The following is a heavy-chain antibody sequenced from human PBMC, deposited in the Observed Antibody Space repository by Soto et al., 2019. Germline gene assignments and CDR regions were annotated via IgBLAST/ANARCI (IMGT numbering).Heavy chain of an antibody. D-gene: IGHD3-22*01. CDR3: ARGSSGYWAGAYFDY. CDR1: GFTFSNYA. V-gene: IGHV3-30-3*01. CDR2: ISHDGRNT. J-gene: IGHJ4*02. Sequence: LRLSCAASGFTFSNYAMHWVRQAPGKGLEWVAVISHDGRNTYYADSVKGRFTLSRDNSKNTLFVQMNSLRAEDTAVYYCARGSSGYWAGAYFDYWGQGTLVTVSS.